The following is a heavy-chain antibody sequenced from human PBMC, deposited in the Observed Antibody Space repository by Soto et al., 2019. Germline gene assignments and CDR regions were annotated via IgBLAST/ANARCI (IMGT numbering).Heavy chain of an antibody. CDR1: GFSFIEYS. CDR3: ARARCNDWYSDY. D-gene: IGHD2-21*02. Sequence: GVSLRLSCTASGFSFIEYSFNWGRQAPGKGLEWVSSITLTGTNAYYADSVKGRFTISQDSADHSLILHMSSLRPEDTAASCFARARCNDWYSDYWGQGTMVTVAS. CDR2: ITLTGTNA. V-gene: IGHV3-21*06. J-gene: IGHJ4*02.